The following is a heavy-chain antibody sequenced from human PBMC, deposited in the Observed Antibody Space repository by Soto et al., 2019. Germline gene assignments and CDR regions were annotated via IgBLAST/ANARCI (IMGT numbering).Heavy chain of an antibody. Sequence: QVQLVQSGAEVKKPGASVKVSCKASGYTFTSYYMHWVRQAPGQGLEWMGIITPSGGSTSYAQKFQDRVTMTRDTSTSTVYMELSSLRSEDTAVYYCARGGIAVAVIHLFWYWGQGTLVTVSS. J-gene: IGHJ4*02. CDR3: ARGGIAVAVIHLFWY. CDR2: ITPSGGST. V-gene: IGHV1-46*01. D-gene: IGHD6-19*01. CDR1: GYTFTSYY.